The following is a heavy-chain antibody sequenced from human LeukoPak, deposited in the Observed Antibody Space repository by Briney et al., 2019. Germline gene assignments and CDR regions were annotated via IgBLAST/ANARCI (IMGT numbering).Heavy chain of an antibody. J-gene: IGHJ4*02. V-gene: IGHV3-30-3*01. CDR3: AREGIAAAGFDY. CDR2: ISYDGSNK. Sequence: GGSLRLSCVASGFTFGSYSMHWVRQAPGKGLEWVAVISYDGSNKYYADSVKGRFTISRDNSKNTLYLQMNSLRAEDTAVYYCAREGIAAAGFDYWGQGTLVTVSS. D-gene: IGHD6-13*01. CDR1: GFTFGSYS.